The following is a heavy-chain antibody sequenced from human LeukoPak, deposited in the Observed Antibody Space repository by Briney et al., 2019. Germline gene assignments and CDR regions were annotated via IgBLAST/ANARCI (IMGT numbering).Heavy chain of an antibody. J-gene: IGHJ4*02. D-gene: IGHD1-26*01. Sequence: GASLKVSCTVSGYTLTELSMHWVRQAPGKGLEWMGGFDPEDGETISAQKFQVRVTMTEDTSTDTAYMELSSLRSEDTAVYYCATQIFVGAALFDYWGQGTLVTVSS. V-gene: IGHV1-24*01. CDR3: ATQIFVGAALFDY. CDR2: FDPEDGET. CDR1: GYTLTELS.